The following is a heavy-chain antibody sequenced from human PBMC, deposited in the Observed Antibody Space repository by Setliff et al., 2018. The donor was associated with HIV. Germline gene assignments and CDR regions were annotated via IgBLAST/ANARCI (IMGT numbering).Heavy chain of an antibody. Sequence: GESLKISCAASGFTFTNYWMSWVRQSPGKGLEWVANIHKDGSEKHYVDSVKGRFTISRDNTRNFLYLEMNSLRAEDTAVYYCAGSRGYFVQADWGQGTLVTVSS. CDR1: GFTFTNYW. CDR3: AGSRGYFVQAD. V-gene: IGHV3-7*01. D-gene: IGHD1-1*01. CDR2: IHKDGSEK. J-gene: IGHJ4*02.